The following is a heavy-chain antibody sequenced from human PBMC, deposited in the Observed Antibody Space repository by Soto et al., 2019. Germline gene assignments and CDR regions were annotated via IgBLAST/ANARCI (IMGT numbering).Heavy chain of an antibody. V-gene: IGHV3-49*04. CDR2: IRSKAYGGTT. D-gene: IGHD5-12*01. CDR1: GFTFGDYA. CDR3: SVLEAGYPPSFDY. J-gene: IGHJ4*02. Sequence: PGGSLRLSCTASGFTFGDYAMSWVRQAPGKGLEWVGFIRSKAYGGTTEYAASVKGRFTISRDDSKSIAYLQMNSLKTEDTAVYYCSVLEAGYPPSFDYWGQGTLVTVSS.